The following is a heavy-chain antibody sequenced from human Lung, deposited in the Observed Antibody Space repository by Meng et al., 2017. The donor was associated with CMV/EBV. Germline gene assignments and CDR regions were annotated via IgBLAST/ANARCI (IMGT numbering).Heavy chain of an antibody. CDR3: ARDPSGGSYHCDY. CDR2: IKQDGSEK. Sequence: ESXKISXAASGFTFSSYWMNWVRQAPGKGLEWVANIKQDGSEKYYVDSVKGRFTISRDNAKNSLYLQMNSLRAEDTAVYYCARDPSGGSYHCDYWGQGTXVTVSS. J-gene: IGHJ4*02. D-gene: IGHD1-26*01. V-gene: IGHV3-7*01. CDR1: GFTFSSYW.